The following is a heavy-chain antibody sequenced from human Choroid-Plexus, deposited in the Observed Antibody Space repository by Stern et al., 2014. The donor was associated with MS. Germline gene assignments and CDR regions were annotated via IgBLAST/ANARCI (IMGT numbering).Heavy chain of an antibody. J-gene: IGHJ4*02. CDR2: VGSDGTYT. CDR1: GFTFSNYA. Sequence: QLVQSGGGLVQPGGSLRLSCAASGFTFSNYAMSWVRQAPGKGLEWVSGVGSDGTYTYYADSVKGRFTVSRDNSKNTLYLQMNSLRVEDTAVYYCAHQWELHLRYFNYWGQGILVTVSS. CDR3: AHQWELHLRYFNY. D-gene: IGHD1-26*01. V-gene: IGHV3-23*03.